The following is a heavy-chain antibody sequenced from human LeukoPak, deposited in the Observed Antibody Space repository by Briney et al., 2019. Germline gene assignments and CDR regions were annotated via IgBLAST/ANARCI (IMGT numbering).Heavy chain of an antibody. CDR1: GGSFSGYY. J-gene: IGHJ5*02. V-gene: IGHV4-34*01. D-gene: IGHD4-11*01. CDR2: MNHSGST. Sequence: SETLSLTCAVYGGSFSGYYWSWIRQPPGKGVGWIGEMNHSGSTNYNPSLKSRVTISVDTSKNQFSLQMISMTAADTAVYYCATPLNSAWLDPWGQGTLVTVSS. CDR3: ATPLNSAWLDP.